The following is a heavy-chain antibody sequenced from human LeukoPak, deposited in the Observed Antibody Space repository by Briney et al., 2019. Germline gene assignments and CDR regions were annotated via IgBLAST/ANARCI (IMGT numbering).Heavy chain of an antibody. CDR1: GFTFSSYS. Sequence: GGSLRLSCAASGFTFSSYSMNWVRQAPGKGLEWVSSISGHRAYIYYTDSVKGRYTISRDNAKHSLYLQMNSLRAEDTAVYYCARGLTLLLSNMDVWGKGTTVTISS. CDR2: ISGHRAYI. J-gene: IGHJ6*03. D-gene: IGHD2-15*01. CDR3: ARGLTLLLSNMDV. V-gene: IGHV3-21*01.